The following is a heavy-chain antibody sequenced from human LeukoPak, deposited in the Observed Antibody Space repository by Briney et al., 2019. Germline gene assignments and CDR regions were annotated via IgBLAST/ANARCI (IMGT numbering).Heavy chain of an antibody. D-gene: IGHD5-18*01. CDR1: GGSISSGAYY. CDR3: TRGPAVDTADY. CDR2: IYYSVST. Sequence: SETLSLTCTVSGGSISSGAYYWSWIRQHPGKGLECIGYIYYSVSTYYNPSLKSRVTISVDTSKNQFSLKLSSVTAADTAVYYCTRGPAVDTADYWGQGTLVTVSS. V-gene: IGHV4-31*03. J-gene: IGHJ4*02.